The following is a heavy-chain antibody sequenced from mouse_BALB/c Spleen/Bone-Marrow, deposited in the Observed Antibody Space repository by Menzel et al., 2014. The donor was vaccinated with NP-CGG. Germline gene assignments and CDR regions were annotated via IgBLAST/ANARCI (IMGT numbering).Heavy chain of an antibody. CDR2: IDPANGNT. D-gene: IGHD2-1*01. V-gene: IGHV14-3*02. CDR3: ARNGNYGAWFAY. J-gene: IGHJ3*01. Sequence: EVHLVESGAELVKPGASVKLSCTASGFNIKDTYMHWVKQRPEQGLEWIGRIDPANGNTKNDPKFQGKATITADTSSNTAYLQLSSLTSEDTAVYYCARNGNYGAWFAYWGQGTLVTVSA. CDR1: GFNIKDTY.